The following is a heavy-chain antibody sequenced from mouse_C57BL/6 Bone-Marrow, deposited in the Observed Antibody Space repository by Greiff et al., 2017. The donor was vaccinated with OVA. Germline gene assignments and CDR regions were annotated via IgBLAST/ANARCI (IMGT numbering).Heavy chain of an antibody. CDR1: GFTFSSYA. D-gene: IGHD2-3*01. Sequence: EVNLVESGGGLVKPGGSLKLSCAASGFTFSSYAMSWVRQTPEKRLEWVATISDGGSYTYYPDNVKGRFTISRDNAKNNLYLQMSHLKSEDTAMYYCARDDGYYLYYFDYWGQGTTLTVSS. CDR2: ISDGGSYT. CDR3: ARDDGYYLYYFDY. V-gene: IGHV5-4*01. J-gene: IGHJ2*01.